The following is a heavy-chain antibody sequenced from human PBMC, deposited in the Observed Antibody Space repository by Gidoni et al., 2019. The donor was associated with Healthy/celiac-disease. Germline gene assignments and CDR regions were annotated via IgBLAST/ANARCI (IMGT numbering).Heavy chain of an antibody. CDR1: GYTFTGYY. D-gene: IGHD3-9*01. CDR3: ARDLANVLRYFDWLFPADY. Sequence: QVQLVQSGAEVKKPGASVKVSCKASGYTFTGYYMHWVRQAPGQGLEWMGWINPNSGGTNYAQKFQGRVTMTRDTSISTAYMELSRLRSDDTAVYYCARDLANVLRYFDWLFPADYWGQGTLVTVSS. J-gene: IGHJ4*02. CDR2: INPNSGGT. V-gene: IGHV1-2*02.